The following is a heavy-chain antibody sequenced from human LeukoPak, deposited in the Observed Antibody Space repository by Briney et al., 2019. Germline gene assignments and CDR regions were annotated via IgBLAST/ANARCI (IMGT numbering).Heavy chain of an antibody. V-gene: IGHV1-69*05. CDR3: ARARDRHTRSGSHHLDY. CDR2: IIPIFGTA. D-gene: IGHD3-10*01. Sequence: GSSVKVSCKASGGTFSSYAVSWVRQAPGQGLEWMGGIIPIFGTANYAQKFQGRVTITTDESTSTAYMELSSLRSEDTAVYYRARARDRHTRSGSHHLDYWGQGTLVTVSS. CDR1: GGTFSSYA. J-gene: IGHJ4*02.